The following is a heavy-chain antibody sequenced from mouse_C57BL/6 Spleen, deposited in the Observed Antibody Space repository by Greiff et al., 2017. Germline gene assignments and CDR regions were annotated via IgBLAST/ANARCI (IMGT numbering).Heavy chain of an antibody. Sequence: QVQLQQPGAELVMPGASVKLSCKASGYTFTSYWMHWVKQRPGQGLEWIGEIDPSDSYTNYNQKFKGKSTLTVDKSSSTAYMQLSSLTSADSAVYYCARGTGPGLFDYWGQGTTLTVSS. J-gene: IGHJ2*01. CDR3: ARGTGPGLFDY. CDR2: IDPSDSYT. D-gene: IGHD4-1*01. V-gene: IGHV1-69*01. CDR1: GYTFTSYW.